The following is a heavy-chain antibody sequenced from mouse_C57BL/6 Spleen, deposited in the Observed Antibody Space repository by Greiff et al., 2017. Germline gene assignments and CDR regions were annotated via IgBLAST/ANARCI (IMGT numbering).Heavy chain of an antibody. Sequence: EVQLQQPGPELVKPGASVKLSCKASGYSFTGYYLNWVKQRPEKSLEWIGEIHPSTGGTTYNQKFKAKATLTVDKSSSTAYMQLNSLTSEDSAVYYCARPVLATRSCFAYWGQGTLVTVSA. CDR2: IHPSTGGT. CDR1: GYSFTGYY. D-gene: IGHD1-1*01. CDR3: ARPVLATRSCFAY. J-gene: IGHJ3*01. V-gene: IGHV1-42*01.